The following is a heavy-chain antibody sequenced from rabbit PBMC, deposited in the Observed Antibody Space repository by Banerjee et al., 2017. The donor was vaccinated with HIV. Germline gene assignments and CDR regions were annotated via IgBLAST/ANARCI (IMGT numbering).Heavy chain of an antibody. D-gene: IGHD7-1*01. CDR1: GSDISSNA. CDR2: IYTSSSST. Sequence: QEQLVESGGGLVTLGGSLTLTCKASGSDISSNAMCWVRQAPGKGLELIACIYTSSSSTWYASWVNGRFTISRSTSLNTVDLKMTSLTVADTATYFCARDRDGDAGYGSLALWGPGTLVTVS. V-gene: IGHV1S43*01. J-gene: IGHJ4*01. CDR3: ARDRDGDAGYGSLAL.